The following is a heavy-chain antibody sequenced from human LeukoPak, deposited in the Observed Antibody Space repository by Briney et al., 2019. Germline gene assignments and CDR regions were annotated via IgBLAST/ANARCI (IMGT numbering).Heavy chain of an antibody. V-gene: IGHV4-39*07. D-gene: IGHD2-21*02. CDR2: IYYSGST. Sequence: WVRQPPGKGLEWIGSIYYSGSTYYNPSLKSRVTISVDTSKNQFSLKLSSVTAADTAVYYCARTARGAFDIWGQGTMVTVSS. J-gene: IGHJ3*02. CDR3: ARTARGAFDI.